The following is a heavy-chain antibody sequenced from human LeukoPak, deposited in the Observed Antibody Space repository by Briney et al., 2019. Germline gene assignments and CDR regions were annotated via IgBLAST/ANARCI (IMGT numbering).Heavy chain of an antibody. CDR3: ARVTQTDYDFDY. V-gene: IGHV1-18*01. D-gene: IGHD4-17*01. CDR2: ISAYNGNT. J-gene: IGHJ4*02. Sequence: GASVKVSCKASGYTFTSYGISWVRQAPGQGLEWMGWISAYNGNTDYAQKLQGRVTMTTDTSTSTAYMELRSLRSDGTAVYYCARVTQTDYDFDYWGQGTLVTVSS. CDR1: GYTFTSYG.